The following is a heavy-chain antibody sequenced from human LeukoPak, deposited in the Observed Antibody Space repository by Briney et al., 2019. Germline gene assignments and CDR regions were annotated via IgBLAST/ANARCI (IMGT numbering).Heavy chain of an antibody. CDR2: INPNSGGT. J-gene: IGHJ4*02. CDR3: ARDDSSSWYWYFDY. D-gene: IGHD6-13*01. CDR1: GYTFTSYD. Sequence: ASVKVSCKASGYTFTSYDINWVRQATGQGLEWMGWINPNSGGTNYAQKFQGRVTMTRDTSISTAYMELSRLRSDDTAVYYCARDDSSSWYWYFDYWGQGTLVTVSS. V-gene: IGHV1-2*02.